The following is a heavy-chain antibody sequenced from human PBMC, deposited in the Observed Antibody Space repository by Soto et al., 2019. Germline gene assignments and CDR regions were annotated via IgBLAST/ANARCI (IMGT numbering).Heavy chain of an antibody. V-gene: IGHV5-51*01. CDR3: ERQEGTVTTYYYHGMDV. J-gene: IGHJ6*02. CDR1: GYSFTSYW. Sequence: PGESLKISCNGSGYSFTSYWIGWVRQMPGKGLEWMGIIYPGDSDTRYSPSFQGQVTISADKSISTAYLQWSSLKASDTAMYYCERQEGTVTTYYYHGMDVWGQGTTVTVSS. CDR2: IYPGDSDT. D-gene: IGHD4-17*01.